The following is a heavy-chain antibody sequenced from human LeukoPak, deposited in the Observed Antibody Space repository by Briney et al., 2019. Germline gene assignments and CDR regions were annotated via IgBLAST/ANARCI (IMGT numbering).Heavy chain of an antibody. CDR3: AKSNGYGLVDI. Sequence: SETLSLTCTVSGGSISNYYWSWIRQPPGKGLEWIGYIYYSGSTYYSPSLKSRVTISLDTSRNQFSLKLNSVTAADTAVYYCAKSNGYGLVDIWGQGTMVTVSS. D-gene: IGHD3-10*01. V-gene: IGHV4-59*08. CDR2: IYYSGST. J-gene: IGHJ3*02. CDR1: GGSISNYY.